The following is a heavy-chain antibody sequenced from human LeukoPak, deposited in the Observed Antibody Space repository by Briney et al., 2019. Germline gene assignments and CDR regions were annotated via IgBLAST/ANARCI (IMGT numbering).Heavy chain of an antibody. J-gene: IGHJ4*02. D-gene: IGHD2-21*01. CDR1: GGSISSSSYY. CDR3: ARPVSAYCGGDCSDY. V-gene: IGHV4-39*01. CDR2: IYYSGST. Sequence: SETLSLTCTVSGGSISSSSYYWGWIRQPPGKGLEWVGSIYYSGSTYYNPSLKIRVSISVDTSKNQFCLKLSSVTAADTAVYYCARPVSAYCGGDCSDYWGQGTLVTVSS.